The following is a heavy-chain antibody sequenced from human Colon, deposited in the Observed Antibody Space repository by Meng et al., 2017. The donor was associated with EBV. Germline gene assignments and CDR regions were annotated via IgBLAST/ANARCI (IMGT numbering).Heavy chain of an antibody. Sequence: QVQLQESGPGLVKPSQTLSLTCTVSGGSISSGGYYWSWIRQHPGKGLEWIGYIYYSGSTYYNPSLKSRVIISVDTSKNQFSLRLNSVTAADMAVYYCASLYGDSSVWYLDLWGRGTLVTVSS. CDR3: ASLYGDSSVWYLDL. J-gene: IGHJ2*01. CDR2: IYYSGST. CDR1: GGSISSGGYY. D-gene: IGHD4-17*01. V-gene: IGHV4-31*03.